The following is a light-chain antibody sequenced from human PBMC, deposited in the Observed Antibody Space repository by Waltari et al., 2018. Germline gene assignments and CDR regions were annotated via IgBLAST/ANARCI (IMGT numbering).Light chain of an antibody. CDR1: RSVSIY. CDR3: QQTYDTPLT. V-gene: IGKV1-39*01. J-gene: IGKJ4*01. CDR2: ATS. Sequence: DIQLTQSPSFLSASVGDRVNITCRASRSVSIYLNWYLQKPGKAPNRLIYATSALQTGFPSRFSGSGSGTDFTLTITNLQPEDFGIYYCQQTYDTPLTFGAGTKVQLK.